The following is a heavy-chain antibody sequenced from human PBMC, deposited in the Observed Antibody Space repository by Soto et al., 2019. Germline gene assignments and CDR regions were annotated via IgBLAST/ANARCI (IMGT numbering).Heavy chain of an antibody. Sequence: QVQLVESGGGVVQPGRSLRLSCAASGFTFSSYGMHWVRQAPGKGLEWVAVIWYDGSNKYYADSVKGRFTISRDNSKNTLYLQMNSLRAEDTAVYYCARVQGEDFWSGYEFGPFDYWGQGTLVTVSS. D-gene: IGHD3-3*01. CDR3: ARVQGEDFWSGYEFGPFDY. J-gene: IGHJ4*02. CDR2: IWYDGSNK. CDR1: GFTFSSYG. V-gene: IGHV3-33*01.